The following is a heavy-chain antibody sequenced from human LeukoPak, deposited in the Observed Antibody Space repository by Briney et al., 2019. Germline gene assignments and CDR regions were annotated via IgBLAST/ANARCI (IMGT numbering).Heavy chain of an antibody. CDR3: TRLGYCSSTSCLDY. V-gene: IGHV3-23*01. CDR1: GFTFRSYA. J-gene: IGHJ4*02. CDR2: ISGSGGST. D-gene: IGHD2-2*01. Sequence: GGSLRLSCAASGFTFRSYAMSWVRQAPGKGLEWVSAISGSGGSTYYADSVKGRFTISRDNSKNTLYLQMNSLRAEDTALYYCTRLGYCSSTSCLDYWGQGTLVTVSS.